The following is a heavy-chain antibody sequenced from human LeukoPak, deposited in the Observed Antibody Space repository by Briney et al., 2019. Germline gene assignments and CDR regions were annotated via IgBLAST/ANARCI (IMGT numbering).Heavy chain of an antibody. D-gene: IGHD2-2*01. V-gene: IGHV4-59*01. CDR1: GGSFSSYY. Sequence: SETLPLTCTVSGGSFSSYYWSWIRQPPGKGLEWIGYIYYSGTTNYNSSLKSRVTISVDTSKNQFSLKLSSVTAADTAVYYCAREYCSSTSCYPSGYYGMDVWGQGTTVTVSS. CDR3: AREYCSSTSCYPSGYYGMDV. CDR2: IYYSGTT. J-gene: IGHJ6*02.